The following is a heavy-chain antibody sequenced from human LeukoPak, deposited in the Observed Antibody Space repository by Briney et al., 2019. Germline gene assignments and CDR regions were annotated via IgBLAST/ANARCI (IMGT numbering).Heavy chain of an antibody. CDR3: ARGLDSPLNWFDP. CDR2: IYHRGSA. CDR1: GGSISTYY. D-gene: IGHD3/OR15-3a*01. J-gene: IGHJ5*02. V-gene: IGHV4-59*01. Sequence: PSETLSLTCTVSGGSISTYYWSWIRQPPGKGLEWIGYIYHRGSANYNPSLKSRVAVSLDTSKNQFSLKLSSVTAADTAVYHCARGLDSPLNWFDPWGQGTLVTVSS.